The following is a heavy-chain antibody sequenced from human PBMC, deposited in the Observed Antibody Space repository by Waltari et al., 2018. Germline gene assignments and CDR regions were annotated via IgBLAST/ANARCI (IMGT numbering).Heavy chain of an antibody. CDR1: GFTFSDFY. CDR3: ANHRPGGYGMAV. Sequence: EGQLVESGGGLVQPGGSLRLSCAASGFTFSDFYMHWVRQAPGKGLVWVSRIKADGSVATYADSVRGRFTISRDNTKSTLYLQMNSLRVDDTAVYYCANHRPGGYGMAVWGQGTTVTVSS. D-gene: IGHD2-15*01. CDR2: IKADGSVA. V-gene: IGHV3-74*01. J-gene: IGHJ6*02.